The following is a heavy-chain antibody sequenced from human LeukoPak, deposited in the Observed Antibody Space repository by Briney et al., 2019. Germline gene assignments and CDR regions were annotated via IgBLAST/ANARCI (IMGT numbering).Heavy chain of an antibody. J-gene: IGHJ4*02. D-gene: IGHD3-22*01. CDR1: GFTFSSYA. V-gene: IGHV3-23*01. Sequence: GSLRLSCAASGFTFSSYAMAWVRQTPGKGLEWVSSISGSGGSTNYADSVKDHFTISRDNSKNTLYVQMDSLRVEDSAVYYCAKLPVMGSGYFDSSGYFDYWGQGALVIVSS. CDR3: AKLPVMGSGYFDSSGYFDY. CDR2: ISGSGGST.